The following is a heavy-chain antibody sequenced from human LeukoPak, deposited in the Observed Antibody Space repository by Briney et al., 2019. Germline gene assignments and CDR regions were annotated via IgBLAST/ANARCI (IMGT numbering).Heavy chain of an antibody. Sequence: GSLRLSCAASGFTFINAWVSWVRPAPGKGLGWVGRIKSKTDRGTTDYAAPVKGRFTISRDDSKNTLFLQMNSLKTEDTAVYYCSTLTGDDYWGQGTLVTVSS. CDR3: STLTGDDY. D-gene: IGHD7-27*01. V-gene: IGHV3-15*01. J-gene: IGHJ4*02. CDR2: IKSKTDRGTT. CDR1: GFTFINAW.